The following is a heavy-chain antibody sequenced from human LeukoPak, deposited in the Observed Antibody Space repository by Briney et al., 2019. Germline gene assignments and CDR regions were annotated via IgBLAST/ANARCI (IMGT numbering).Heavy chain of an antibody. V-gene: IGHV3-21*04. CDR3: ARVVRGRSSYYFYYYMDV. Sequence: PGGSLRLSCAASGFTFSRYSMNWVRQAPGKGLEWVSSISSSSSHIYYADSVTGRFTVSRDNAKNSLYLQMNSLRAEDTAVYYCARVVRGRSSYYFYYYMDVWGKGTTVTISS. D-gene: IGHD1-26*01. CDR1: GFTFSRYS. CDR2: ISSSSSHI. J-gene: IGHJ6*03.